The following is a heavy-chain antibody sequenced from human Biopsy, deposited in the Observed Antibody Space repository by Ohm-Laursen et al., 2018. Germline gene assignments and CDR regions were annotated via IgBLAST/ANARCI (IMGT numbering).Heavy chain of an antibody. CDR3: GRVWLWRGYGMDV. CDR1: GGSMSDHY. Sequence: SDTLSLTCTVSGGSMSDHYWSWLRQTPGKGLEWLGYIYYTGKTTYNPSLESRITISVDTSKNKFPLQLDSMTAADTAVYYCGRVWLWRGYGMDVWGQGTTVTVSS. V-gene: IGHV4-59*11. D-gene: IGHD6-19*01. CDR2: IYYTGKT. J-gene: IGHJ6*02.